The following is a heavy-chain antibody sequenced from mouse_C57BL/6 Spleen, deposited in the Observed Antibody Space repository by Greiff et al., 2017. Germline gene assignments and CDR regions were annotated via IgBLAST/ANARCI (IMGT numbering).Heavy chain of an antibody. J-gene: IGHJ4*01. CDR2: IYPGDGDT. CDR1: GYAFSSYW. V-gene: IGHV1-80*01. Sequence: QVQLQQSGAELVKPGASVKISCKASGYAFSSYWMNWVKQRPGKGLEWIGQIYPGDGDTNYNGKFKGKATLTADKSSSTAYMQLSSLTSEDSAVYFCASDSNYGYAMDYWGQGTSVTVSS. CDR3: ASDSNYGYAMDY. D-gene: IGHD2-5*01.